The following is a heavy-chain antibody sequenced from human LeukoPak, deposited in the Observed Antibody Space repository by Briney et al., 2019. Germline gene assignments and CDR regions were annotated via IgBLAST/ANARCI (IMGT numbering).Heavy chain of an antibody. CDR1: GGTFSSYA. CDR3: ATTPRVTIFGVVIWWFDP. CDR2: IIPIFGTA. Sequence: SVKVSCKASGGTFSSYAISWVRQAPGQGLEWMGGIIPIFGTANYARKFQGRVTITADESTSTAYMELSSLRSEDTAVYYCATTPRVTIFGVVIWWFDPWGQGTLVTVSS. D-gene: IGHD3-3*01. V-gene: IGHV1-69*01. J-gene: IGHJ5*02.